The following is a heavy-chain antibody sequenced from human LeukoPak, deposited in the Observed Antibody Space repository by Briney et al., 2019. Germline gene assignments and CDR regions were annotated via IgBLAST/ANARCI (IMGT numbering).Heavy chain of an antibody. Sequence: EASVKVSCKASGYTFTSYAMHWVRQAPGQRLEWMGGIIPIFGTANYAQKFQGRVTITADESTSTAYMELSSLRSEDTAVYYCASLGLEMATIVHGDFADYWGQGTLVTVSS. CDR2: IIPIFGTA. D-gene: IGHD5-24*01. J-gene: IGHJ4*02. CDR1: GYTFTSYA. CDR3: ASLGLEMATIVHGDFADY. V-gene: IGHV1-69*13.